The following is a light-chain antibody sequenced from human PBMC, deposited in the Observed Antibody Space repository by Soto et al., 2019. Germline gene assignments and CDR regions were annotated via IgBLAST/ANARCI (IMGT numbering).Light chain of an antibody. Sequence: QSALTQPASVSGSPGQSITISCTGTSSDVGGYNYVSWYQQHPGKAPKLMIYEVSNRPSGVSNRFSGYKSGNTASLTISGLQAEDEADYYCRSYTSSRYVFGTGTKLTVL. V-gene: IGLV2-14*01. CDR2: EVS. CDR3: RSYTSSRYV. J-gene: IGLJ1*01. CDR1: SSDVGGYNY.